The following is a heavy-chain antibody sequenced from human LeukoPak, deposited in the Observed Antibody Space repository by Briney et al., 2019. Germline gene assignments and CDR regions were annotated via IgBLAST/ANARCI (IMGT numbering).Heavy chain of an antibody. CDR1: GFTFSNFW. V-gene: IGHV3-7*01. CDR3: VRAPATNEWRCMDY. Sequence: GGSLRLSCAASGFTFSNFWMGWVRLAPGKGLEWVANIKQDGSEKRYVDPVKGRFTISRDNAKNSLYLQMNSLRAEDTGVYYCVRAPATNEWRCMDYWGQGTLVTVSS. D-gene: IGHD2-8*02. CDR2: IKQDGSEK. J-gene: IGHJ4*02.